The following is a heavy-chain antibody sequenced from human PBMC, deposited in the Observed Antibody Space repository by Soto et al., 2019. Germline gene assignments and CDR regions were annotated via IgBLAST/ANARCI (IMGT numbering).Heavy chain of an antibody. D-gene: IGHD2-15*01. CDR1: GFNFGDYA. J-gene: IGHJ4*02. Sequence: GGSLRLSCTASGFNFGDYAMGWVRQAPGKGLEWVAYIRSKGHGGTTEYAASVRGRFTISRDVSETIAYLQMDSLKTEDTAVYYCARDLYSLFPTKAFDYSGQAALLTVSS. CDR2: IRSKGHGGTT. CDR3: ARDLYSLFPTKAFDY. V-gene: IGHV3-49*04.